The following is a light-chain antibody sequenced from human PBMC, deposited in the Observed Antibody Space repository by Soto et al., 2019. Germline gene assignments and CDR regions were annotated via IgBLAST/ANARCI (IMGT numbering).Light chain of an antibody. CDR1: QSVGTD. J-gene: IGKJ4*01. Sequence: EVVMTQSPATLSVSPGGRATLPCRASQSVGTDLAWYQHTPGQAPRLLIYGASARATGVPPRFSGSGSGTEFTLTINGLQSEDFAVYYCQQYYRRPPLTFGGGTKVDIK. V-gene: IGKV3-15*01. CDR3: QQYYRRPPLT. CDR2: GAS.